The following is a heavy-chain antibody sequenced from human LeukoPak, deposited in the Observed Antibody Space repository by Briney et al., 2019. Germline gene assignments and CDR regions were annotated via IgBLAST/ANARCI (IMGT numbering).Heavy chain of an antibody. Sequence: GGSLRLSCAASGFTVSSNYMSWVRQAPGKGLEWVSVIYSGGSTYYSDSVKGRFTISRDNSKNTLYLQMNSLRAEDTAVYYCARDASGYSFDYWGQGTLVTVSS. D-gene: IGHD2-15*01. V-gene: IGHV3-66*01. J-gene: IGHJ4*02. CDR1: GFTVSSNY. CDR3: ARDASGYSFDY. CDR2: IYSGGST.